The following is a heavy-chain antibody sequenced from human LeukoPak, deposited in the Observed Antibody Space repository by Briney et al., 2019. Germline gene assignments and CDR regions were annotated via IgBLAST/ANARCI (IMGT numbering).Heavy chain of an antibody. J-gene: IGHJ3*02. CDR1: GGTFSSYA. Sequence: SVKVSCKASGGTFSSYAISWVRQAPGQGLEWMGGIIPIFGTANYAQKFQGRVTITADESTSTAYMELSSLRSEDTAVYYCASNILTGSEAFDIWGQGTMVTVSS. V-gene: IGHV1-69*01. CDR3: ASNILTGSEAFDI. D-gene: IGHD3-9*01. CDR2: IIPIFGTA.